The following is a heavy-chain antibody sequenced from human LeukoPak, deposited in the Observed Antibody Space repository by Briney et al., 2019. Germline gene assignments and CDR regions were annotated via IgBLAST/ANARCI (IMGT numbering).Heavy chain of an antibody. CDR1: GASISRGYC. Sequence: PSETLSLTCSVSGASISRGYCWSWIRQHPGKGLEWIGYIYHSGSTFYNPSLQSRVTISLDTPKNQFSLNLSSVTAADTAVYYCARVATANDYFFDYWGQGTLVTVSS. D-gene: IGHD1-1*01. CDR3: ARVATANDYFFDY. V-gene: IGHV4-31*03. CDR2: IYHSGST. J-gene: IGHJ4*02.